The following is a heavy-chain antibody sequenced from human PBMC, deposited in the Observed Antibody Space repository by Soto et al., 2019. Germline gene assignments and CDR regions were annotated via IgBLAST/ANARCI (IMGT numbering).Heavy chain of an antibody. D-gene: IGHD4-17*01. CDR2: IYYGGST. CDR1: GGSIRSRSYY. Sequence: QLQLQESGPGLVKPSETLSLTCTVSGGSIRSRSYYWAWIRQPPGKGLEWIASIYYGGSTYYNPSLKGRVTISVDTSKNQFSLKLSSVTAADTAVYYCGRDERVTSQDFDLWGRGTLVTVSS. J-gene: IGHJ2*01. V-gene: IGHV4-39*02. CDR3: GRDERVTSQDFDL.